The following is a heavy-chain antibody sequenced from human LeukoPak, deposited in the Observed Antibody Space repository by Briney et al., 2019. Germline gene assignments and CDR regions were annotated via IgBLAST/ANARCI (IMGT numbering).Heavy chain of an antibody. Sequence: PGVSLRLSCAASGFTFSSYAMHWVRQAPGKGLEWVAVISYDGSNKYYADSVKGRFTISRDNSKNTLYLQMNSLRAEDTAVYYCARGVATRAYYFDYWGQGTLVTVSS. CDR2: ISYDGSNK. J-gene: IGHJ4*02. CDR3: ARGVATRAYYFDY. D-gene: IGHD5-12*01. CDR1: GFTFSSYA. V-gene: IGHV3-30-3*01.